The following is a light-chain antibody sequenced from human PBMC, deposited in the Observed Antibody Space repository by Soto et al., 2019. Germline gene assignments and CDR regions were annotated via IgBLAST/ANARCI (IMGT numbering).Light chain of an antibody. V-gene: IGLV2-14*03. CDR1: SSDVGGYNY. CDR2: DVS. J-gene: IGLJ1*01. CDR3: SSYTTSSTYV. Sequence: QSVLTQPASVSGSXXXSITXXCTGTSSDVGGYNYVSWYQQHPGKAPKLMIYDVSNRPSGVSNRFSGSKSGNTASLTISGLQAEDEADYYCSSYTTSSTYVFGTGTKLTVL.